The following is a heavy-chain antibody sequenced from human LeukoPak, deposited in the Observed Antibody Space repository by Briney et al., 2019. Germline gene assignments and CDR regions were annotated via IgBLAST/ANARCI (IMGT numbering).Heavy chain of an antibody. CDR1: GFTFSSYA. Sequence: GGSLRLSCAASGFTFSSYAMSWVRQAPGKGLEWVSAITGSGGSTYYADSVKGRFTISRDNSKNTLYLQMNSLRAEDTAVYYCAKGCCSGGSCYPSALDYWGQGTLVTVSS. CDR3: AKGCCSGGSCYPSALDY. V-gene: IGHV3-23*01. CDR2: ITGSGGST. D-gene: IGHD2-15*01. J-gene: IGHJ4*02.